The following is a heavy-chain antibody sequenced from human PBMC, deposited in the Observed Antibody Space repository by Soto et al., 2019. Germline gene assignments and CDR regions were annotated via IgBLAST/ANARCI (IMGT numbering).Heavy chain of an antibody. CDR1: GDSIISGGYY. D-gene: IGHD3-16*01. CDR2: IYHSGST. Sequence: QVQLQESGPGLVRPSQTLSLTCTVSGDSIISGGYYWSWIRQLPGKGLEWIGYIYHSGSTYYNSALKSRVTMSVDTSKNQFSLNLNSVTAADTAMYYCTKEGATRCHFDYWGQGTLVTVSS. V-gene: IGHV4-31*03. J-gene: IGHJ4*02. CDR3: TKEGATRCHFDY.